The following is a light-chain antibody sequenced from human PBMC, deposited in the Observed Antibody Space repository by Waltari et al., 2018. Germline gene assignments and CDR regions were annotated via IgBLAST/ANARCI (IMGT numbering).Light chain of an antibody. Sequence: DIQMTQSPSSLSASVGDRVTITCRASQGINNYLSWYQQKPGKAPKPLIYYVSSLETGVPSRFRGSRSGTDYTLTISSLQPEDIATYYCQQYNNSPFTFGPGTKLDIK. CDR3: QQYNNSPFT. V-gene: IGKV1-33*01. CDR2: YVS. CDR1: QGINNY. J-gene: IGKJ3*01.